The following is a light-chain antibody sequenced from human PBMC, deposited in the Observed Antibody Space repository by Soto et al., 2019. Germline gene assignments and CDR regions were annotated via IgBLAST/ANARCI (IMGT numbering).Light chain of an antibody. CDR2: RDD. Sequence: SYELTQPLSVSVALGQTANITCGGNNIGVKNVQWYQQRPGQAPVMVIYRDDNRPSGIPERFSGSNSGNTATLTISPAQAGDEADYHCQVWDSNTGVFGGGTKLTVL. V-gene: IGLV3-9*01. J-gene: IGLJ3*02. CDR3: QVWDSNTGV. CDR1: NIGVKN.